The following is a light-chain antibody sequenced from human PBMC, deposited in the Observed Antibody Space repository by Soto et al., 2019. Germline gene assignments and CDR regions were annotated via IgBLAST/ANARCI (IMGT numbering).Light chain of an antibody. CDR1: QSVTGTN. CDR3: QQYNDWPFT. Sequence: EIVLTQSPGTLSLSPGEGATLSCRASQSVTGTNLAWYQQKPGQAPRLLIYGVSTRATGIPARFSGSESGTEFTLTISSLQSEDFAVYYCQQYNDWPFTFGPGTKVDIK. J-gene: IGKJ3*01. V-gene: IGKV3-15*01. CDR2: GVS.